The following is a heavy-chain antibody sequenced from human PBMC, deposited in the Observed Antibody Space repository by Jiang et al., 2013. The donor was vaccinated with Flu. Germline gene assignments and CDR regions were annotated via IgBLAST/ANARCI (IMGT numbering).Heavy chain of an antibody. CDR1: WSVSDSY. J-gene: IGHJ4*02. D-gene: IGHD2/OR15-2a*01. Sequence: LLNAFGRPSSPHLRCLWWSVSDSYWNWIRQPPGKGLEWIGENTHSGNTKYNPSLKSRVTMSVDTSNNQFSLKLTSVTAADTALYFCARSPGRHFFDSWGQGTLVTVSP. V-gene: IGHV4-34*01. CDR3: ARSPGRHFFDS. CDR2: NTHSGNT.